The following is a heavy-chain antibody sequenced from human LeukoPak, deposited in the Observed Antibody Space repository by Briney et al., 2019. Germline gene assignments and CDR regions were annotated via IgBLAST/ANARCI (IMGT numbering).Heavy chain of an antibody. CDR1: GFTFSSYG. Sequence: PGGSLRLSCAASGFTFSSYGMHWVRQAPGKGLEWVAVIWYDGSNKYYADSVKGRFTISRDNSKNTLYLQMNSLRAEDTAVYYCAKGTYYYDSSGLDYWGQGTLVTVSS. J-gene: IGHJ4*02. V-gene: IGHV3-33*06. CDR2: IWYDGSNK. CDR3: AKGTYYYDSSGLDY. D-gene: IGHD3-22*01.